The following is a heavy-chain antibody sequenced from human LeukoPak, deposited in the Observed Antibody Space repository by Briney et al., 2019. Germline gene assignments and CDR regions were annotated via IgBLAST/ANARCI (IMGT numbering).Heavy chain of an antibody. CDR3: ARDLGYSGYEPI. CDR1: GGSISSYY. D-gene: IGHD5-12*01. J-gene: IGHJ4*02. CDR2: IYYSGST. V-gene: IGHV4-59*01. Sequence: SETLSLTCTVSGGSISSYYWSWIRQPPGKGLEWIGHIYYSGSTNYNPSLKSRVTISVDTSKNQFSLKLSSVTAADTAVYYCARDLGYSGYEPIWGQGTLVTVSS.